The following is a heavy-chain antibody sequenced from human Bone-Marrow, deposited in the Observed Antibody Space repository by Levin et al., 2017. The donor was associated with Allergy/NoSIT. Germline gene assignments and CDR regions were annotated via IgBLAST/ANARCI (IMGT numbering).Heavy chain of an antibody. CDR2: INHSGST. J-gene: IGHJ6*02. Sequence: PSETLSLTCAVYGGSFSGYYWSWIRQPPGKGLEWIGEINHSGSTNYNPSLKSRVTISVDTSKNQFSLKLSSVTAADTAVYYCARGEYGDYGNYYYGMDGWGQGTTVTVSS. D-gene: IGHD4-17*01. CDR1: GGSFSGYY. CDR3: ARGEYGDYGNYYYGMDG. V-gene: IGHV4-34*01.